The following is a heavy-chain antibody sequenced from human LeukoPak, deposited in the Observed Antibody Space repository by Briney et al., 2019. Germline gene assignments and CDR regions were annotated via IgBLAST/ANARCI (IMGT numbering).Heavy chain of an antibody. Sequence: PGGSLRLSCAASGFTVSSNYMSWVRQAPGKGLEWVSVIYSGGSTYYADSVKGRFTISRDNAKNSLYLQMNSLRAEDMALYYCAKGGGEGKQQLGYYFDYWGQGTLVTVSS. CDR2: IYSGGST. CDR1: GFTVSSNY. J-gene: IGHJ4*02. V-gene: IGHV3-53*05. D-gene: IGHD6-13*01. CDR3: AKGGGEGKQQLGYYFDY.